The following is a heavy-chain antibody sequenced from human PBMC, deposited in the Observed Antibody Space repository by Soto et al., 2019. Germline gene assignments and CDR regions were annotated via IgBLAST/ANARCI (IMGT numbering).Heavy chain of an antibody. CDR2: IIPIFGTA. J-gene: IGHJ5*02. CDR1: GGTFSSYA. Sequence: SVKVSSKASGGTFSSYAISWVRQAPGQGLEWMGGIIPIFGTANYAQKFQGRVTITADESTSTAYMELSSLRSEDTAVYYCARGGSLLGVGATKYRFDPWGQGTLVTVSS. D-gene: IGHD1-26*01. CDR3: ARGGSLLGVGATKYRFDP. V-gene: IGHV1-69*13.